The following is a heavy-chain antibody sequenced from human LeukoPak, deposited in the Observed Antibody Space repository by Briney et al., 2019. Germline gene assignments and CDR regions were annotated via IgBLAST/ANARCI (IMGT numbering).Heavy chain of an antibody. V-gene: IGHV3-73*01. J-gene: IGHJ4*02. CDR2: IRDKANTYAT. Sequence: GGSLRLSCAASDFTFSGSAMHWVRQASGRGLEWVGRIRDKANTYATSYAASVKGRFTISRDDLKNTAYLQMNSLKTEDTALYYRTREVGSRFDYWGQGTLVTVSS. D-gene: IGHD6-13*01. CDR3: TREVGSRFDY. CDR1: DFTFSGSA.